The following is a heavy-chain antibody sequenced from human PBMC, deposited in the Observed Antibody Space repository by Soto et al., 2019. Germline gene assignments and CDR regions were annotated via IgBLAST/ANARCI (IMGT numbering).Heavy chain of an antibody. CDR3: AKDQLERRNFDY. D-gene: IGHD1-1*01. V-gene: IGHV3-30*18. J-gene: IGHJ4*02. Sequence: GGSLRLSCAASGFTFSSYGMHWVRQAPGKGLEWVAVISYDGSNKYYADYVKGRFTISRDNSKNTLYLQMNSLRAEDTAVYYCAKDQLERRNFDYWGQGTLVTVSS. CDR2: ISYDGSNK. CDR1: GFTFSSYG.